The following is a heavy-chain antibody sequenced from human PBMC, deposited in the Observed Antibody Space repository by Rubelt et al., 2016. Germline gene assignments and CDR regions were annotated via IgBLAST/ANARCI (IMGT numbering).Heavy chain of an antibody. Sequence: GKPSETLSLTCTVSGGSISSSSYYWGWIRQPPGKGLEWIGSIYYSGSPYYNPSLKSRVTISVDTSKNQFSLKLSSVTAADTAVYYCARVVVTASVDYWGQGTLVTVSS. CDR1: GGSISSSSYY. D-gene: IGHD2-21*02. J-gene: IGHJ4*02. V-gene: IGHV4-39*01. CDR3: ARVVVTASVDY. CDR2: IYYSGSP.